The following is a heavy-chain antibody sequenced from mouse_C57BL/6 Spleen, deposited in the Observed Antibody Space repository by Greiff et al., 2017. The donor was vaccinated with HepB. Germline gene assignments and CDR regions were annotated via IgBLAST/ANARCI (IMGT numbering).Heavy chain of an antibody. J-gene: IGHJ2*01. CDR1: GYTFTDYY. Sequence: EVQLQQSGPELVKPGASVKISCKASGYTFTDYYMNWVKQSHGKSLEWIGDINPNNGGTSYNQKFKGKATLTVDKSSSTAYMELRSLTSEDSAVYYCATDITTVVAHFDYWGQGTTLTVSS. D-gene: IGHD1-1*01. CDR2: INPNNGGT. CDR3: ATDITTVVAHFDY. V-gene: IGHV1-26*01.